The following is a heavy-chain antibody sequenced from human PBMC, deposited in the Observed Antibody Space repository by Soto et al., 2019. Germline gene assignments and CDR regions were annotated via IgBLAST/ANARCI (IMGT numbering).Heavy chain of an antibody. CDR2: ISYSGST. J-gene: IGHJ5*02. Sequence: QLQLQESGPGLVKPSETLSLTCTVSGGSISSRGYYWGWIRQPPGKGLEWIGTISYSGSTYYNPSPKSRVTISVDTSKDQCSLKLSSVTPADTAVYYCATSNWFDPWGQGTLVTVSS. CDR1: GGSISSRGYY. V-gene: IGHV4-39*01. CDR3: ATSNWFDP.